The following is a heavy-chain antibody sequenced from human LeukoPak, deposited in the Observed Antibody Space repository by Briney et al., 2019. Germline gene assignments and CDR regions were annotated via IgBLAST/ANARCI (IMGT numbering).Heavy chain of an antibody. J-gene: IGHJ4*02. CDR3: ARRYVLDY. CDR1: GGSISSGGYS. CDR2: IYHSGST. D-gene: IGHD1-1*01. Sequence: PSQTLSLTCAVSGGSISSGGYSWSWIRQPPGKGLEWIGYIYHSGSTYYNPSLKSRVTISVDRSKNQFSLKLSSVTAADTAVYYCARRYVLDYWGQGTLVTVSS. V-gene: IGHV4-30-2*01.